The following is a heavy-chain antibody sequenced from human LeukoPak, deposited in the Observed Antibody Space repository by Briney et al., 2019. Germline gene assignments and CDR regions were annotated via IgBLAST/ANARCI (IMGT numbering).Heavy chain of an antibody. CDR3: ARDLGYCSGGSCYGKRGYYFDY. CDR1: GFTFSSYS. Sequence: GGSLRLSCAASGFTFSSYSMNWVRQAPGKGLEWVSSISSSSSYIYYADSVKGRFTISRDNAKNSLYLQMNSLRAEDTAVYYCARDLGYCSGGSCYGKRGYYFDYWGQGTLVTVSS. J-gene: IGHJ4*02. CDR2: ISSSSSYI. D-gene: IGHD2-15*01. V-gene: IGHV3-21*01.